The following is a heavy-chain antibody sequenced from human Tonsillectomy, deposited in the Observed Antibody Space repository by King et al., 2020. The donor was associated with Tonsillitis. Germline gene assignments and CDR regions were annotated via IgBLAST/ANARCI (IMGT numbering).Heavy chain of an antibody. CDR3: ARESRVAAIRYYYYYYMDV. Sequence: VQLQESGPGLVKPSQSLSLTCTVSGGSISSGSYYWTWIRQPAGKGLEWLGRIYTTGNTNYNPSLQSRGTISLDTSKNQISLKLTSVTAADTAVYYCARESRVAAIRYYYYYYMDVWGEGTTVTVSS. CDR1: GGSISSGSYY. D-gene: IGHD6-13*01. CDR2: IYTTGNT. J-gene: IGHJ6*03. V-gene: IGHV4-61*02.